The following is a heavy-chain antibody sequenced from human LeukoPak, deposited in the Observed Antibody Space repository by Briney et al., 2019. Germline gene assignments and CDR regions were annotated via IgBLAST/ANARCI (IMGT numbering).Heavy chain of an antibody. V-gene: IGHV3-48*03. CDR2: ISSSGDSI. CDR1: GFSLTTYE. J-gene: IGHJ3*02. CDR3: ARDRRVGATWSVGAFDI. D-gene: IGHD1-26*01. Sequence: QLGGSLRLSCAASGFSLTTYEMNWVRQAPGKGLEWVSYISSSGDSIYYADSVKGRFTISRDNAKNSLSLQMNSLRAEDTAIYYCARDRRVGATWSVGAFDIWGQGTTVAVSS.